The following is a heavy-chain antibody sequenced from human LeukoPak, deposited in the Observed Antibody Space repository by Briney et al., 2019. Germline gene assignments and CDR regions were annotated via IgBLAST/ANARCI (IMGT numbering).Heavy chain of an antibody. CDR2: IFYSGNT. Sequence: SETLSLTCTVSGGSVSSGSYYWSWIRQPPGKGLEWIGYIFYSGNTNYNPSLKSRVTISVDTSKNQFSLKLTSVTAADTAAYYCARFPYCGGDCYFFNDYWGQGTLVTVSS. D-gene: IGHD2-21*02. CDR1: GGSVSSGSYY. CDR3: ARFPYCGGDCYFFNDY. J-gene: IGHJ4*02. V-gene: IGHV4-61*01.